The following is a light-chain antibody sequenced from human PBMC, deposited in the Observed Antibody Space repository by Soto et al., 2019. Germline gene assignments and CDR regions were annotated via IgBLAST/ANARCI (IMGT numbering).Light chain of an antibody. CDR3: QQRSSWPLT. Sequence: EIVLTQSPGTLSLSPGERATLSCRADRSVSDTLLTWFQQKPGQAPRLLIFGTSNRAPGIPDRFSGSGSGTDFTLTISRLEPDDFAVYYCQQRSSWPLTFGGGTKVEIK. J-gene: IGKJ4*01. CDR2: GTS. CDR1: RSVSDTL. V-gene: IGKV3D-20*02.